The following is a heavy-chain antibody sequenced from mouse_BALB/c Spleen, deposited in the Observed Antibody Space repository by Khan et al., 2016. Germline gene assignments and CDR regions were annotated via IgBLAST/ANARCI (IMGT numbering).Heavy chain of an antibody. CDR3: ARGTPFAN. V-gene: IGHV1-80*01. J-gene: IGHJ3*01. CDR2: IYPGDGDT. Sequence: QVQLQQPGAELVRPGSSVKISCKASGFAFSSYWMNWVKQRPGQGLEWIGQIYPGDGDTNYNGKFTGKATLTADKSSSTAYMQLSSLTSEDSAVYFCARGTPFANWGQGTLVTVSA. CDR1: GFAFSSYW. D-gene: IGHD2-14*01.